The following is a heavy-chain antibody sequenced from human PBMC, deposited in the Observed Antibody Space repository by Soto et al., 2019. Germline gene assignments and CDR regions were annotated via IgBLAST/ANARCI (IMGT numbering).Heavy chain of an antibody. D-gene: IGHD5-12*01. CDR2: INPNSGGT. J-gene: IGHJ5*02. V-gene: IGHV1-2*02. CDR1: GYTFTAYY. CDR3: ARGGGRGYNELDP. Sequence: GASVKVSCKASGYTFTAYYMHWVRQAPGQGLEWMGWINPNSGGTYHAQNFQGRVTMTRDTSTTTAYMELASLRSDDTAAYYCARGGGRGYNELDPWGHGTLVTVSS.